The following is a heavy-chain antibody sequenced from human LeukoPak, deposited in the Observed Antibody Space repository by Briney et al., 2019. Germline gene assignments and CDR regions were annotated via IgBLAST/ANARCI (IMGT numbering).Heavy chain of an antibody. D-gene: IGHD3-3*01. CDR1: GGTFSSYA. Sequence: ASAKVSCKASGGTFSSYAISWVRQAPGQGLEWMGGIIPIFGTANYAQKFQGRVTITTDESTSTAYMELSSLRSEDTAVYYCASDSRRNYDYAFDIWGQGTMVTVSS. J-gene: IGHJ3*02. CDR3: ASDSRRNYDYAFDI. CDR2: IIPIFGTA. V-gene: IGHV1-69*05.